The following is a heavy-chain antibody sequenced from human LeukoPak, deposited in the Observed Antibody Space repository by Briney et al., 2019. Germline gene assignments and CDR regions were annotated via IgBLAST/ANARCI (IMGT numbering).Heavy chain of an antibody. D-gene: IGHD6-13*01. J-gene: IGHJ4*02. CDR2: INQPGFEK. CDR3: ARVAIAGGGALDY. Sequence: GRSLRLSCAASGFTFDDYAMHWVRQAPGKGLQWVANINQPGFEKYYVDSVTGRFTISKDNARNSLYLQMNSLRAEDTAVYYCARVAIAGGGALDYWGQGTLVTVSS. V-gene: IGHV3-7*03. CDR1: GFTFDDYA.